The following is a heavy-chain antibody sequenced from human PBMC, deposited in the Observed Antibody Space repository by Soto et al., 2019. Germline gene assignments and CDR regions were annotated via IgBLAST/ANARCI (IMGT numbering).Heavy chain of an antibody. D-gene: IGHD6-19*01. CDR1: GFKFDDYV. CDR2: ISWNSAYI. V-gene: IGHV3-9*01. J-gene: IGHJ4*02. CDR3: VKDLSYGSLSSFHH. Sequence: GGSLRLSCAGSGFKFDDYVMHWVRQVPGKGPEWLSGISWNSAYIGYAESVKGRFTISRDNAKNSLYLQMNSLRPEDTGLYYCVKDLSYGSLSSFHHWGQGTQVTVSS.